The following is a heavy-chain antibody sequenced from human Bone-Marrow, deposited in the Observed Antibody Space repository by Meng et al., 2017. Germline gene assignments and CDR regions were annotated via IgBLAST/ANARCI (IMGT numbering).Heavy chain of an antibody. CDR1: GGSFSDYY. CDR2: INHSGST. CDR3: ARGPTTMAHDFDY. D-gene: IGHD4-11*01. J-gene: IGHJ4*02. V-gene: IGHV4-34*01. Sequence: QVQLQEWGAGLLQPSETLSLTCVVSGGSFSDYYWSWIRQPPGKGLEWIGEINHSGSTNYNPSLERRATISVDTSQNNLSLKLSSVTAADSAVYYCARGPTTMAHDFDYRGQGTLVTVSS.